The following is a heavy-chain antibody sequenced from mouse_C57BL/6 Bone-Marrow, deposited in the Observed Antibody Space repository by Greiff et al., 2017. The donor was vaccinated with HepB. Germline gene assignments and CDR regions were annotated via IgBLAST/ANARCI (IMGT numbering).Heavy chain of an antibody. CDR2: IRNKANGYTT. J-gene: IGHJ1*03. V-gene: IGHV7-3*01. CDR1: GFTFTDYY. CDR3: ARYDYYGSSYYWYFDV. D-gene: IGHD1-1*01. Sequence: EVKLMESGGGLVQPGGSLSLSCAASGFTFTDYYMSWVRQPPGKALEWLGFIRNKANGYTTEYSASVKGRFTISRDNSQSIPYLQMNALRAEDSATYYCARYDYYGSSYYWYFDVWGTGTTVTVSS.